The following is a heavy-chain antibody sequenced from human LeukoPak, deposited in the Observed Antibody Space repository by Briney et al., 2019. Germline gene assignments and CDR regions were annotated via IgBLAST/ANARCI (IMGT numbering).Heavy chain of an antibody. J-gene: IGHJ2*01. Sequence: PGRSLRLSCEASGFSFSTYGMHWVRQAAGKGLEWVALIWFDGSNKHYADSVKGRFTISRDNSKNTMYLQMDSLRAEDTAVYYCARVVSYYGSSYRLLDLWGRGTLVTVSS. CDR3: ARVVSYYGSSYRLLDL. CDR2: IWFDGSNK. CDR1: GFSFSTYG. D-gene: IGHD3-10*01. V-gene: IGHV3-33*01.